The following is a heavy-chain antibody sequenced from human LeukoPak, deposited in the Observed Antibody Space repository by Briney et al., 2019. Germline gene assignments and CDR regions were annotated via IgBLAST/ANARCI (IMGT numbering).Heavy chain of an antibody. CDR3: ARAYYDILTGYPHFDY. CDR2: ISAYNGKT. D-gene: IGHD3-9*01. J-gene: IGHJ4*02. V-gene: IGHV1-18*01. CDR1: NYTFISYG. Sequence: ASAKVSCKASNYTFISYGISWVRQAPGQGLEWMGWISAYNGKTNYVQKFQGRVTMTTDTSTSTAYMELRSLRSDDTAVYYCARAYYDILTGYPHFDYWGQGTLVTVSS.